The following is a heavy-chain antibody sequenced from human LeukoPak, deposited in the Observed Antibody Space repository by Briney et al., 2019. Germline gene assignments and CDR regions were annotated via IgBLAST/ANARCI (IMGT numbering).Heavy chain of an antibody. CDR1: GFSFSSCD. D-gene: IGHD3-22*01. CDR2: ITASSSTI. CDR3: ARDAYDTGDYYYFDL. V-gene: IGHV3-48*02. Sequence: PGGSLRLSCASSGFSFSSCDMNGVRQAPGKGLEWVSYITASSSTIYYADSVKGRFTISRDNAKNSLYLQMNILRDEDTAVYYCARDAYDTGDYYYFDLWGQGTLVTVAA. J-gene: IGHJ4*02.